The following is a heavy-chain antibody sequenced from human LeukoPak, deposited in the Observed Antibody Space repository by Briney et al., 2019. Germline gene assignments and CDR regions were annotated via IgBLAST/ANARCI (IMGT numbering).Heavy chain of an antibody. J-gene: IGHJ6*04. V-gene: IGHV3-7*03. CDR3: ARDLWVRAYYYGTDV. CDR2: IKQDGSEK. CDR1: GFTFSSYW. Sequence: GGSLRLSCAASGFTFSSYWMSWVRQAPGKGLEWVANIKQDGSEKYYVDSVKGRFTISRDNAKNSLYLQMNSLRAEDTAVYYCARDLWVRAYYYGTDVWGKGTAVTVSS. D-gene: IGHD3-16*01.